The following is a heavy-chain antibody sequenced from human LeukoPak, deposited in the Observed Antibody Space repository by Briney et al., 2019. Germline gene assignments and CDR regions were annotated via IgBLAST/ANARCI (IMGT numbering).Heavy chain of an antibody. CDR1: GDSISSGAYY. Sequence: SETLSLTCSVSGDSISSGAYYWSWVRHHPGKGLEWIGEIYHSGSTNYNLSLKSRVTISVDKSKNQFSLKLSSVTAADTAVYYCARTGGYSYGAIDYWGQGTLVTVSS. V-gene: IGHV4-39*07. D-gene: IGHD5-18*01. CDR3: ARTGGYSYGAIDY. CDR2: IYHSGST. J-gene: IGHJ4*02.